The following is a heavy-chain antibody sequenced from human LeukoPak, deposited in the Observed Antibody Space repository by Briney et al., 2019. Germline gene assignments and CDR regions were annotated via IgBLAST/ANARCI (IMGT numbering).Heavy chain of an antibody. V-gene: IGHV1-69*13. J-gene: IGHJ3*02. CDR3: ARGTYGYDAFDI. Sequence: ASVKVSCKASGGTFISYAISWVRQAPGQGLEWMGGIIPIFGTANYAQKFQGRVTITADESTSTAYMELSSLRSEDTAVYYCARGTYGYDAFDIWGQGTMVTVSS. CDR2: IIPIFGTA. CDR1: GGTFISYA. D-gene: IGHD4-17*01.